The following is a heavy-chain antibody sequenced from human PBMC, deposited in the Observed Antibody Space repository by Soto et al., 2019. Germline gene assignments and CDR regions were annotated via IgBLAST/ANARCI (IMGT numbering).Heavy chain of an antibody. CDR2: IYYSGST. V-gene: IGHV4-39*01. CDR3: ARHTSLGGQWLAPFDY. J-gene: IGHJ4*02. Sequence: SETLSLTCTVSGGSISSSSYYWGWIRQPPGKGLEWTGSIYYSGSTYYNPSLKSRVTISVDTSKNQFSLKLSSVTAADTAGYYCARHTSLGGQWLAPFDYWGQGTLVTVSS. CDR1: GGSISSSSYY. D-gene: IGHD6-19*01.